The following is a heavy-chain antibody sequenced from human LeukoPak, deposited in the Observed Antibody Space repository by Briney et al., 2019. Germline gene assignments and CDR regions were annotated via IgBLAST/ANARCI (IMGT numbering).Heavy chain of an antibody. CDR1: GFTFSSYS. J-gene: IGHJ3*02. V-gene: IGHV3-21*01. Sequence: GGSLRLSCAASGFTFSSYSMNWVRQAPGKGLEWVSSISSSSSYIYYADSVKGRFTISRDNAKNSLYLQMNSLRAEDTAVYYCARDYILTYYYDSGEAGPFDIWGQGTMVTVSS. CDR2: ISSSSSYI. D-gene: IGHD3-22*01. CDR3: ARDYILTYYYDSGEAGPFDI.